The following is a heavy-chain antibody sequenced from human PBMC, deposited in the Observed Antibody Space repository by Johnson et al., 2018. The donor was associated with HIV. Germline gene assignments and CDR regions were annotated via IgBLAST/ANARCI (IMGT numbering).Heavy chain of an antibody. CDR2: FYSGGST. V-gene: IGHV3-66*01. CDR3: ARSLGVVGAIGKGAFDI. J-gene: IGHJ3*02. Sequence: VQLVESGGGLVQPGGSLRLSCAASGFTFSIYAMSWVRQAPGKGLEWVSGFYSGGSTYYADSVKGRFIISRDNSKNTLYLQMNSLRVEDTAVYYCARSLGVVGAIGKGAFDIWGQGTMVTVSS. D-gene: IGHD1-26*01. CDR1: GFTFSIYA.